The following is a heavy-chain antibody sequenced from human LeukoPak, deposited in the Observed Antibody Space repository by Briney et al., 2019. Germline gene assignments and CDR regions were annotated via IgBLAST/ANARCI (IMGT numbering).Heavy chain of an antibody. V-gene: IGHV3-23*01. J-gene: IGHJ4*02. CDR2: ISGSGDST. Sequence: QPGGSLRLSYAASGFTFSSYGMHWVRQAPGKGLEWVSTISGSGDSTYYADSVKGRFTISRDNSKDTLYLQMSSVRVDDTAVYYCARDRGRYYDSRGFYWGYYFDSWGRGILVTVST. D-gene: IGHD3-22*01. CDR1: GFTFSSYG. CDR3: ARDRGRYYDSRGFYWGYYFDS.